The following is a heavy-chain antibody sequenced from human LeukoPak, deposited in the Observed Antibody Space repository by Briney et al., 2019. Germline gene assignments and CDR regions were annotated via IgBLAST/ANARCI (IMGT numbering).Heavy chain of an antibody. CDR1: GFTFSNYW. CDR2: INDDGSGT. D-gene: IGHD1-26*01. Sequence: PGGSLRLSCAASGFTFSNYWMHWVRQVPGKGLVWVSRINDDGSGTFYADSVKGRFTISRDNAKNTLYLQMNSLKAEDTAIYYCAREGGSYSNYFDYWGQGTLVTVSS. V-gene: IGHV3-74*01. CDR3: AREGGSYSNYFDY. J-gene: IGHJ4*02.